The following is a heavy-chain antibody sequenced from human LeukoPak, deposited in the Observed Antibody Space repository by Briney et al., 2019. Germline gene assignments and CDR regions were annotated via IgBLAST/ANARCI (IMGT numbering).Heavy chain of an antibody. Sequence: GGSLRLSCAASGFDFRIYWMHWVRHAPGKGLVWVSRINSDGSGTYADSVKGRLTISRDNANNMLYLQMNSLRADDTAVYYCTRDAQTCHSSGCWKPSDFWGQGALVTVSS. CDR1: GFDFRIYW. J-gene: IGHJ4*02. D-gene: IGHD3-22*01. CDR2: INSDGSGT. CDR3: TRDAQTCHSSGCWKPSDF. V-gene: IGHV3-74*01.